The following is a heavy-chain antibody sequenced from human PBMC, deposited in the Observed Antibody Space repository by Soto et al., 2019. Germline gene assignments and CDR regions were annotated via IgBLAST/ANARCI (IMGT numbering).Heavy chain of an antibody. Sequence: QVQLQESGPGLVRPSETLSLSCAVSGDSISSSNWWSWVRQPPGKGLQWIGDIYHSGITNYNPSLSGRVTISVQTSKNQFSLRLNSVTAADTAIYYCVRDRRRSNSGIDPWGQGTLVTVSS. CDR1: GDSISSSNW. D-gene: IGHD3-10*01. CDR3: VRDRRRSNSGIDP. J-gene: IGHJ5*02. CDR2: IYHSGIT. V-gene: IGHV4-4*02.